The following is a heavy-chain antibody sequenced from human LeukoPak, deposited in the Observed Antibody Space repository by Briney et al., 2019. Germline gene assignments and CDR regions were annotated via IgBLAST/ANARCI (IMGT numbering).Heavy chain of an antibody. D-gene: IGHD3-3*01. V-gene: IGHV3-30*03. Sequence: GGSLRLSCAASGFTFSSYGMHWVRQSPGKGLEWVACISYDGSNKYYADSVKGRFTISRDNSKNTLYLQMNSLRAEDTAVYYCARGSLPSYDFWSGYSYYFDYWGQGTLVTVSS. CDR2: ISYDGSNK. CDR3: ARGSLPSYDFWSGYSYYFDY. CDR1: GFTFSSYG. J-gene: IGHJ4*02.